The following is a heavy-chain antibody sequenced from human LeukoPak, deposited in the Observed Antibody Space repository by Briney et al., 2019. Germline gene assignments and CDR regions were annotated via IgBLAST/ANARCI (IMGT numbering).Heavy chain of an antibody. CDR3: ARESIAAAGPFDY. Sequence: PSETLSLTCTVSGGSISISTFNWAWIRQPPGRGLEWIGAIHYSGTTYYNPSLKSRVTISVDTSKNQFSLKLSSVTAADTAVYYCARESIAAAGPFDYWGQGTLVTVSS. V-gene: IGHV4-39*07. CDR1: GGSISISTFN. J-gene: IGHJ4*02. CDR2: IHYSGTT. D-gene: IGHD6-13*01.